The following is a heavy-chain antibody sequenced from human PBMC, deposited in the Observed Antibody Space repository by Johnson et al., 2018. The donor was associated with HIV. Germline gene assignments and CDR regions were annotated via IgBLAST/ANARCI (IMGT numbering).Heavy chain of an antibody. D-gene: IGHD4-11*01. CDR3: AKDTYSHRLTVTESGFDI. CDR2: INHDVSAI. Sequence: VQLVESGGGLKQPGGSLRLSCIGSGFTFSHNWMSWVRQAPGKGPEWVANINHDVSAIHYVDSVKGRFTISRDNAKNSLYVQMNSLRAEDTAVYYCAKDTYSHRLTVTESGFDIWGQGTMVTVSS. CDR1: GFTFSHNW. J-gene: IGHJ3*02. V-gene: IGHV3-7*03.